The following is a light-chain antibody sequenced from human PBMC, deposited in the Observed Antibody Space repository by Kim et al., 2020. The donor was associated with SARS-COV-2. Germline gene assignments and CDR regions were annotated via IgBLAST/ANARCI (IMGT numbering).Light chain of an antibody. CDR1: RIGRKS. J-gene: IGLJ2*01. V-gene: IGLV3-21*04. CDR2: YDS. CDR3: QVWDSSSDHRVV. Sequence: PVKPAGVSCAENRIGRKSVHCYQQSSGQAHVMVIYYDSDRPTGIPERFSGSNSANTATLTISRVEAGDEADYYCQVWDSSSDHRVVFGGGTQLTVL.